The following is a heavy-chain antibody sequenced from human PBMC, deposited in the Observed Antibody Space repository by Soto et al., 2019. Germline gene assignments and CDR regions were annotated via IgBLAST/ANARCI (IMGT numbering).Heavy chain of an antibody. D-gene: IGHD4-17*01. J-gene: IGHJ4*02. V-gene: IGHV3-23*01. CDR2: ISGNGGVT. CDR3: ARIIDYGGSDY. CDR1: GFTFSSYA. Sequence: EVQLLESGGGLIQPGGSLRLSCAASGFTFSSYAMNWVRQAPGRGLDWVSAISGNGGVTFYTHSVKGRFTISRDTSKNTLYLHMNTLRAEDTALYYCARIIDYGGSDYWGQGTLVTVSS.